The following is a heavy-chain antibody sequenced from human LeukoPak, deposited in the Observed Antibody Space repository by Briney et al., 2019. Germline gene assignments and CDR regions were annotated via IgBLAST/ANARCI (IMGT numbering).Heavy chain of an antibody. V-gene: IGHV3-23*01. CDR2: ISGSGGST. D-gene: IGHD3-10*01. CDR3: AKAGYLWFGESVDY. J-gene: IGHJ4*02. Sequence: GGSLRLSCAASGFTFSSYAMSWVRQAPGKGLEWVTAISGSGGSTYYADSVKGRFTISRDNSKNTLYLQMNSLRAEDTAVYYCAKAGYLWFGESVDYWGQGTLVTVSS. CDR1: GFTFSSYA.